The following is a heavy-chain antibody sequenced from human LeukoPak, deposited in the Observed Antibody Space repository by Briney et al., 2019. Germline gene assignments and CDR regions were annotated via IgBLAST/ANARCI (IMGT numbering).Heavy chain of an antibody. CDR2: ISGSEGST. CDR3: AKGSAASRPYYFDY. D-gene: IGHD6-13*01. V-gene: IGHV3-23*01. CDR1: GFTFSSYV. J-gene: IGHJ4*02. Sequence: GGSLRLSCAASGFTFSSYVMSWVRQAPGKGLEWVSAISGSEGSTYHADSAKGRFTISRDNSKNTLYLQMNSLRAEDTAIYYCAKGSAASRPYYFDYWGQGTLVTVSS.